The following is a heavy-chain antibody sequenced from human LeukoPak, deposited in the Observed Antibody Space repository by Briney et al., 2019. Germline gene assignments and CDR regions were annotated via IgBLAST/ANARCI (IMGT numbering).Heavy chain of an antibody. J-gene: IGHJ4*02. D-gene: IGHD3-22*01. CDR2: INPNSGGT. CDR3: ARNYYETYYFDY. CDR1: GYTYTGYY. Sequence: ASVKVSFKASGYTYTGYYMHWVRQAPGQGLEWMGWINPNSGGTNYAQKFQGRVTMTRDTFISTAYMELSRLRSDDTAVYYCARNYYETYYFDYWGQGTLVTVSA. V-gene: IGHV1-2*02.